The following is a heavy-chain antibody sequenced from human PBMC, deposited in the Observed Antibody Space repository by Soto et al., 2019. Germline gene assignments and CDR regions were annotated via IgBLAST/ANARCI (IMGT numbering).Heavy chain of an antibody. CDR1: GFTFSSYA. V-gene: IGHV3-30-3*01. CDR3: ARDEEVGARYYYYGMDV. CDR2: ISYDGSNK. Sequence: GGSLRLSCAASGFTFSSYAMHWVRQAPGKGLEWVAVISYDGSNKYYADSVKGRFTISRDNSKNTLYLQMNSLRAEDTAVYYCARDEEVGARYYYYGMDVWGQRTTVTVSS. J-gene: IGHJ6*02.